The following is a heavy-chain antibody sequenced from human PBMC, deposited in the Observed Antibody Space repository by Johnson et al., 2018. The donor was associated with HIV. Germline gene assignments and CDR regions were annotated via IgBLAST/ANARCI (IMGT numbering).Heavy chain of an antibody. CDR3: ARDLMGPIVVDPYAFDI. Sequence: QEQLVESGGGVVQPGGSLRLSCAASGFTFSSYGMHWVRQAPGKGLEWVAFIRYDGSNKYYADSVKGRFTISSDNSKNTLYLQMNSLRAEDTAVYYCARDLMGPIVVDPYAFDIWGQGTMVTVSS. J-gene: IGHJ3*02. CDR1: GFTFSSYG. V-gene: IGHV3-30*02. CDR2: IRYDGSNK. D-gene: IGHD2-2*01.